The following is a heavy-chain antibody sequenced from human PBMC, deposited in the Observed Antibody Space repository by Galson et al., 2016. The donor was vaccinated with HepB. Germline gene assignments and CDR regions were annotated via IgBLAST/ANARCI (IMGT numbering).Heavy chain of an antibody. V-gene: IGHV3-30-3*01. CDR3: ARDRRRYFDWFVL. Sequence: SLRISCAASGFTFSSYAMHWVRQAPGKGLEWVAVISYDGSNKYYADSVKGRFTISRDNSKNTLYLQMNSLRAEDTAVYYCARDRRRYFDWFVLWGQGALVTVSS. CDR2: ISYDGSNK. CDR1: GFTFSSYA. D-gene: IGHD3-9*01. J-gene: IGHJ4*02.